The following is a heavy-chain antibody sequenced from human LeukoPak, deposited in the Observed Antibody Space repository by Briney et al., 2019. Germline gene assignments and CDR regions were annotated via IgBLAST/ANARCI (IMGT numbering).Heavy chain of an antibody. CDR1: GYTFTSYA. V-gene: IGHV1-3*01. CDR2: INAGNGNK. Sequence: ASVKVSCKASGYTFTSYAMHWVRQAPGQRLEWMGWINAGNGNKKYSQKFQGRVTITRDTSASTAYMELSSLRSEDTAVYYCARGQQWLVRGIDYWGQGTLVTVSS. CDR3: ARGQQWLVRGIDY. J-gene: IGHJ4*02. D-gene: IGHD6-19*01.